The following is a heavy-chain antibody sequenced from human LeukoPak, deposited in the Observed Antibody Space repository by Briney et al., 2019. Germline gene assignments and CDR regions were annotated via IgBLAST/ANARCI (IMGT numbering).Heavy chain of an antibody. V-gene: IGHV3-30*18. CDR3: AKDPYYGGNSIHSYFDY. Sequence: AGGSLRLSCAASGFTFSSYGMHWVRQAPGKGLEWVAVISYDGSNKYYADSVKGRFTISRDNSKNTLYLQMNSLRAEDTAVYYCAKDPYYGGNSIHSYFDYWGQGTLVTVSS. J-gene: IGHJ4*02. CDR2: ISYDGSNK. D-gene: IGHD4-23*01. CDR1: GFTFSSYG.